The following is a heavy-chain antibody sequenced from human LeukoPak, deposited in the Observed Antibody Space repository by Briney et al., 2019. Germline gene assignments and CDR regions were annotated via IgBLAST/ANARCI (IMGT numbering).Heavy chain of an antibody. D-gene: IGHD2-2*01. Sequence: SVKVSCKASGGTFSSYAISWVRQAPGQGLEWMGGIIPIFGTANYAQKFQGRVTITADESTSTAYMELSSLRSEDTAVYYCARDLGSIVVDPNWFDPWGQGTLVTVSS. CDR1: GGTFSSYA. J-gene: IGHJ5*02. V-gene: IGHV1-69*13. CDR3: ARDLGSIVVDPNWFDP. CDR2: IIPIFGTA.